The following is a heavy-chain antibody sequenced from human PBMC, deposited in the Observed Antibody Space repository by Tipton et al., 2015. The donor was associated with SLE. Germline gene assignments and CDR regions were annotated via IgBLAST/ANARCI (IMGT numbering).Heavy chain of an antibody. CDR3: ARDVIPGDPGDWFDP. CDR1: GGTFSNYA. J-gene: IGHJ5*02. Sequence: QSGPEVKKPGSSVKVSCKASGGTFSNYAISWVRQAPGQGLEWMGGIIPIFGTANYAQKFKGRITITADESTSTAYMELSSLRSEDTAVYYCARDVIPGDPGDWFDPWGQGTLVTVSS. CDR2: IIPIFGTA. D-gene: IGHD7-27*01. V-gene: IGHV1-69*01.